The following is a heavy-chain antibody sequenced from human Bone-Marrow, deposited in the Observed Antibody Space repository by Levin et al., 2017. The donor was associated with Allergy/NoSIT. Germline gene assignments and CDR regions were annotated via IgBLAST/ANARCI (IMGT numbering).Heavy chain of an antibody. J-gene: IGHJ3*02. CDR3: ARGVYYDFWSFTYDI. CDR2: IIPIFGTA. CDR1: GGTFSSYA. V-gene: IGHV1-69*06. D-gene: IGHD3-3*01. Sequence: ASVKVSCKASGGTFSSYAISWVRQAPGQGLEWMGGIIPIFGTANYAQKFQGRVTITADKSTSTAYMELSSLRSEDTAVYYCARGVYYDFWSFTYDIWGQGTMVTVSS.